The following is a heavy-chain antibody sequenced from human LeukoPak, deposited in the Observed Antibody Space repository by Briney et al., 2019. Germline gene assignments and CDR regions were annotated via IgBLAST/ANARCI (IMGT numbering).Heavy chain of an antibody. J-gene: IGHJ4*02. CDR2: INPNSGGT. Sequence: GASVKVSCKASGCTFTGYYMHWVRQAPGQGLEWMGWINPNSGGTNYAQKFQGRVTMTRDTSISTAYMELSSLRSEDTAVYYCAAESYYYGGNSSLLGYWGQGTLVTVSS. CDR1: GCTFTGYY. CDR3: AAESYYYGGNSSLLGY. D-gene: IGHD4-23*01. V-gene: IGHV1-2*02.